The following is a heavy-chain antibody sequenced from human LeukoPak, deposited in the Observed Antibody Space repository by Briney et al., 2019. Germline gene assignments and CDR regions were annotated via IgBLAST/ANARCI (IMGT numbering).Heavy chain of an antibody. CDR3: ARDGEYCSGGSCYEDAFDI. Sequence: SETLSLTCTVSGGSISSSSYYWGWIRQPPGKGLEWIGSIYYSGSTYYNPSLKSRVTISVDTSKNQFSLKLSSVTAADTAVYYCARDGEYCSGGSCYEDAFDIWGQGTMVTVSS. CDR2: IYYSGST. J-gene: IGHJ3*02. D-gene: IGHD2-15*01. CDR1: GGSISSSSYY. V-gene: IGHV4-39*07.